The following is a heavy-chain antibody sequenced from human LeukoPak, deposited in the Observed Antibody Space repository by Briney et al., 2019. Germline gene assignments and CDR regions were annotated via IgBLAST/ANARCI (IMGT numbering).Heavy chain of an antibody. V-gene: IGHV1-58*01. D-gene: IGHD4-17*01. CDR1: GFTFTSSA. J-gene: IGHJ3*02. CDR3: AAPTVTTDDAFDI. Sequence: SVKVSCKASGFTFTSSAVQWVRQARGQRLEWIGWIVDGSGNTNYAQKFQERVTITRDMSTSTAYMELSSLRSEDTAVYDCAAPTVTTDDAFDIWGQGTMVTVSS. CDR2: IVDGSGNT.